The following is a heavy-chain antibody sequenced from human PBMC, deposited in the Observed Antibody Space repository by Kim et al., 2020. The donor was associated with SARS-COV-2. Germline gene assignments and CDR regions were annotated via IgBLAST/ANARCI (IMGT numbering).Heavy chain of an antibody. Sequence: GGSLRLSCAASGFTFSSYAMRWVRQAPGKGLEWVSVISASGGSTYYADSVKGRFTISRDNSRNTLLYLQMNSLRAEDTAVYYCAKGGSGWYGLVDYWGQGTLVTVSS. J-gene: IGHJ4*02. D-gene: IGHD6-19*01. CDR1: GFTFSSYA. CDR2: ISASGGST. V-gene: IGHV3-23*01. CDR3: AKGGSGWYGLVDY.